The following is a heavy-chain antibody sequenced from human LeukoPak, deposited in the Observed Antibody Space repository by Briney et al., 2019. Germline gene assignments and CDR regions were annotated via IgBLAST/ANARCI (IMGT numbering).Heavy chain of an antibody. CDR3: ARVTAYYDSSGYYLCGFSLVDY. V-gene: IGHV1-18*01. Sequence: GASVKVSCKASGYTFTSYGISWVRQAPGQGLEWMGWISAYNGKTNYAQKLQGRVTMTTDTSTSTAYMELRSLRSDDTAVYYCARVTAYYDSSGYYLCGFSLVDYWGQGTLVTVSS. CDR2: ISAYNGKT. CDR1: GYTFTSYG. D-gene: IGHD3-22*01. J-gene: IGHJ4*02.